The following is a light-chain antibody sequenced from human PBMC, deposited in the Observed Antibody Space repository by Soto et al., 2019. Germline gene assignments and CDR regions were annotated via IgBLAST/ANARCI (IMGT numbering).Light chain of an antibody. V-gene: IGKV3-15*01. Sequence: EIVMTQSPATLSVSPGERATLSCRASQSVGSNLAWYQQKAGQAPRLLIYGATTRAAGVPARFSGSGSGTEFTLTISSLQSEDFAVYHCQQYNNWPRTFGQGTKVDIK. CDR1: QSVGSN. CDR3: QQYNNWPRT. J-gene: IGKJ1*01. CDR2: GAT.